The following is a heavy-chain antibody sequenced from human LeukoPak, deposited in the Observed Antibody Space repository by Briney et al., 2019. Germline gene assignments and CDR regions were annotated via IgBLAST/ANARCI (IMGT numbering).Heavy chain of an antibody. V-gene: IGHV5-51*01. CDR3: AIPRDGYFTYYLDY. CDR2: MFPDDSDI. D-gene: IGHD3-22*01. Sequence: GESLKISCKGSGDSFTIYWIVWVRQMPGKGLEWMGIMFPDDSDIRYSPSFQGQVTISADKSISTAYLQWSSLQASDTAMYYCAIPRDGYFTYYLDYWGQGTLVTVSS. CDR1: GDSFTIYW. J-gene: IGHJ4*02.